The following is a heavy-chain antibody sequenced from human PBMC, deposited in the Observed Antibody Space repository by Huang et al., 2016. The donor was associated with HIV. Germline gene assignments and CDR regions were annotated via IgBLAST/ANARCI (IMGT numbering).Heavy chain of an antibody. D-gene: IGHD2-15*01. CDR2: IYWDDDK. V-gene: IGHV2-5*02. CDR3: AHIGDIFAAYSPEYFDY. CDR1: GFSLNTSGVG. J-gene: IGHJ4*02. Sequence: QITLKESGPTLVKPTQTLTLACTFSGFSLNTSGVGVAWFRQPPGKALEWLALIYWDDDKRYTQSLKSRLTISKGPSNNQVALTMTNMDPVDTASYFCAHIGDIFAAYSPEYFDYWGQGALVTVSS.